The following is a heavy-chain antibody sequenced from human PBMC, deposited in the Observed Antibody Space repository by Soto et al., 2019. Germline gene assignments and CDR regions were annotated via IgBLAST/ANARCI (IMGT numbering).Heavy chain of an antibody. Sequence: PSETLSLTCTVSGGSISSGGYYWSWIRQHPGKGLEWIGYIYYSGSTYYNPSLKSRVTISVDTSKNQFSLKLSSVTAADTAVYYCARDLTAAGYFDYWGQGTLVTAPQ. V-gene: IGHV4-31*03. J-gene: IGHJ4*02. CDR2: IYYSGST. D-gene: IGHD6-13*01. CDR3: ARDLTAAGYFDY. CDR1: GGSISSGGYY.